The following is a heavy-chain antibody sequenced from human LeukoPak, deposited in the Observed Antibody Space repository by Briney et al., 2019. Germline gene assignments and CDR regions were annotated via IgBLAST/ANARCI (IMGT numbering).Heavy chain of an antibody. V-gene: IGHV3-11*03. CDR3: ASLTYYFDSSGYYPGYFQH. D-gene: IGHD3-22*01. Sequence: GGSLRLSCAASGFTFSDYYMSWIRQAPGKGLEWVSYISSSSSYTNYADSVKGRFTISRDNAKNSLYLQMNSLRAEDTAVYYCASLTYYFDSSGYYPGYFQHWGQGTLVTVSS. J-gene: IGHJ1*01. CDR2: ISSSSSYT. CDR1: GFTFSDYY.